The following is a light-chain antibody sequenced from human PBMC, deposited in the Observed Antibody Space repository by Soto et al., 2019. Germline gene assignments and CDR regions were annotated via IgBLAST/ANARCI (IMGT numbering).Light chain of an antibody. V-gene: IGKV3-11*01. Sequence: EIVLTQSPGALSLSPGERATLSCGASQSVSSYLAWYQQKPGQAPRLLIYDASNRATGIPARFSGSGSGTDFTLTISSLEPEDFAVYYCQQRSSWPPITFGQGTRLEIK. CDR3: QQRSSWPPIT. CDR1: QSVSSY. J-gene: IGKJ5*01. CDR2: DAS.